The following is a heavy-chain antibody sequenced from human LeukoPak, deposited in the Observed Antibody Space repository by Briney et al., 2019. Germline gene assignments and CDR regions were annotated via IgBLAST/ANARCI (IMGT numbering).Heavy chain of an antibody. Sequence: PSETLSLTCTVSGGSISSYYWNWIRQPPGKGLEWIGFIYYTGSTNYNPSLKSRVTISLDTSKNQFSLRLNSVTAAYTAVYYCARGYCSGGSCYYFDLWGRGTLVTVSS. J-gene: IGHJ2*01. CDR2: IYYTGST. D-gene: IGHD2-15*01. CDR3: ARGYCSGGSCYYFDL. V-gene: IGHV4-59*01. CDR1: GGSISSYY.